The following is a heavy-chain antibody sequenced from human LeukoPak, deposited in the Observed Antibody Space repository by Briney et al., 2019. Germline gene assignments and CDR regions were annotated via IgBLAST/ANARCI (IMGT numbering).Heavy chain of an antibody. D-gene: IGHD1-26*01. CDR1: RSTPSTYS. CDR3: ARDRNLHSGSYPDAFDI. Sequence: GGSLTLSCPLSRSTPSTYSTKCVRHPPRGWLEWDSSISTSSSYIYYADSVQGRITISRDNAKNSLYLKMNSLRAEDTAVYYCARDRNLHSGSYPDAFDIWGQGTMVTVSS. CDR2: ISTSSSYI. J-gene: IGHJ3*02. V-gene: IGHV3-21*01.